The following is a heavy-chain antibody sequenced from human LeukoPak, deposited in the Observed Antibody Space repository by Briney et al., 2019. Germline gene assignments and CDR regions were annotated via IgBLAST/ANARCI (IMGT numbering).Heavy chain of an antibody. CDR2: IYDSGST. CDR3: ARQPDIVVVVAAFSFDY. D-gene: IGHD2-15*01. Sequence: PSETLSLTXTVSGGSICSSSYYWGWICQPPGKGLEWVGSIYDSGSTYYNPSLKSRVTISVDTSKDQFSLKLSSVTAADTAVYYCARQPDIVVVVAAFSFDYWGQGTLVTVSS. CDR1: GGSICSSSYY. V-gene: IGHV4-39*01. J-gene: IGHJ4*02.